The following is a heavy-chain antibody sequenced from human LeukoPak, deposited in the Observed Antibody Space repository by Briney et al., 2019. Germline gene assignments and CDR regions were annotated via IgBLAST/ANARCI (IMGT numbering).Heavy chain of an antibody. CDR2: IRYDGSNK. J-gene: IGHJ5*02. CDR3: ARGPAAYCSSTSCHVDWFDP. D-gene: IGHD2-2*01. V-gene: IGHV3-30*02. CDR1: GFTFSSYG. Sequence: GGSLRLSCAASGFTFSSYGMHWVRQAPGKGLEWVAFIRYDGSNKYYADSVKGRFTISRDNSKNTLYLQMNSLRAEDTAVYYCARGPAAYCSSTSCHVDWFDPWGQGTLVTVSS.